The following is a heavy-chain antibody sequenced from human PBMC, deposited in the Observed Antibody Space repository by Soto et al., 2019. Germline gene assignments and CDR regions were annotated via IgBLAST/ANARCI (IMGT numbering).Heavy chain of an antibody. CDR3: ARGGWEND. J-gene: IGHJ1*01. CDR1: GFTFSSSW. D-gene: IGHD1-26*01. Sequence: GSLRLSCAASGFTFSSSWMSWVRQAPGKGLEWVAIINEDGSGTYFVDSVKGRFTISRDNAKNSLYLQMSDLRAEDTGVYHCARGGWENDWGQGTLVTVSS. CDR2: INEDGSGT. V-gene: IGHV3-7*03.